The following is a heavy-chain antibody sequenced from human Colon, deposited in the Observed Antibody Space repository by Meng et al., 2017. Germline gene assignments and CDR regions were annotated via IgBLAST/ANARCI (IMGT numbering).Heavy chain of an antibody. D-gene: IGHD3-10*01. Sequence: QVQLQQSGPGRVKPSPTLSLTCASSGDSVSSNRALWHWVRQSPSRGLEWLGQTYYRSEWQNHYGVSVKSRITINADTSRNHFSLHLNSVTPEDTAVYYCTTWYGEYWGQGTLVTVSS. J-gene: IGHJ4*02. CDR2: TYYRSEWQN. CDR1: GDSVSSNRAL. V-gene: IGHV6-1*01. CDR3: TTWYGEY.